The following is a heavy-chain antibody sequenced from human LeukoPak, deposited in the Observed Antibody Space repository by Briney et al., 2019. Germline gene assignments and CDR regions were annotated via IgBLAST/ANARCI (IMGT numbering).Heavy chain of an antibody. J-gene: IGHJ4*02. Sequence: PGGSLRLSCAASGFTSSTYGMHWVRQAPGKGLEWVAVISSDGSDKYYTDSVKGRFTISRDNSKNTLYLQMSSLRADDTALYYCAKERLGATTPNPDYWGQGTLVTVSS. D-gene: IGHD1-26*01. V-gene: IGHV3-30*18. CDR1: GFTSSTYG. CDR2: ISSDGSDK. CDR3: AKERLGATTPNPDY.